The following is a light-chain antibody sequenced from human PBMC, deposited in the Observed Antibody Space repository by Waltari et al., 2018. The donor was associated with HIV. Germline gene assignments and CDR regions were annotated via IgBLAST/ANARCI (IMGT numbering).Light chain of an antibody. CDR3: SSYTSPNTLL. CDR2: SVN. V-gene: IGLV2-14*01. CDR1: VSDISFSDF. Sequence: QSALTQPASVSAFPGQSITISCTGPVSDISFSDFVSWYRQDPGKAPQLVMHSVNTRPSETSSRFSGLKSGNTASLRISGLQFEDEGDYYCSSYTSPNTLLFGGGTKLTV. J-gene: IGLJ3*02.